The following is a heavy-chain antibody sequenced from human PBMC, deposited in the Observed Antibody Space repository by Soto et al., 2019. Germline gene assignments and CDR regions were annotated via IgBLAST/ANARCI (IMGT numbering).Heavy chain of an antibody. CDR1: GYTFTSYD. Sequence: ASVKVSCKASGYTFTSYDINWVRQATGQGLEWMGWMNPNSGNTGYAQKFQGRVTMTRNTSISTAYMELSSLRSEDTAVYYCARLPPEGGYYDSSGYYVDYWGQGTLVTVSS. CDR2: MNPNSGNT. D-gene: IGHD3-22*01. CDR3: ARLPPEGGYYDSSGYYVDY. V-gene: IGHV1-8*01. J-gene: IGHJ4*02.